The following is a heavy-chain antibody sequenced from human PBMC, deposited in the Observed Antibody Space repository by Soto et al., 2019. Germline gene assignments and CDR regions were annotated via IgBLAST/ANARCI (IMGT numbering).Heavy chain of an antibody. D-gene: IGHD4-17*01. CDR1: GASINSPDFF. Sequence: QVHLQESGPGLVKPSETLALTCSVSGASINSPDFFCSWIRQPPGKRLEWIGYVFNTGATNYNPSLRSRVTISMHTSKNQFSLTLDSVTAADTAVYYCARRAHGGDQWGQGPLVTVSS. CDR2: VFNTGAT. CDR3: ARRAHGGDQ. J-gene: IGHJ5*02. V-gene: IGHV4-61*08.